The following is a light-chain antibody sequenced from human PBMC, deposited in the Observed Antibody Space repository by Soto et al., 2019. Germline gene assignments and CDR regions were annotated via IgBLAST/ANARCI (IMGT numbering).Light chain of an antibody. Sequence: QSALTQPRSVSGSPGQTVTVSCTGTSSDVGAYNYVSWYLHHPGNAPKFLIYDVSRRPSGVPDRFSASKSGNTASLTISGLQAEDEADYYCSSYAGSYTWVFGGGTKLTVL. CDR1: SSDVGAYNY. CDR2: DVS. J-gene: IGLJ3*02. V-gene: IGLV2-11*01. CDR3: SSYAGSYTWV.